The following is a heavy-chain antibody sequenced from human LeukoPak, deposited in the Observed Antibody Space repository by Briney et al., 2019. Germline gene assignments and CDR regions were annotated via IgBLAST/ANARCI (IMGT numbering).Heavy chain of an antibody. CDR3: AREGGQQWLVDY. D-gene: IGHD6-19*01. Sequence: GASVKVSCKASEYTFTSYYMHWVRQAPGQGLEWMGIINPSGGSTSYAQKFQGRVTMTRDTSTSTVYMELSSLRSEDTAVYYCAREGGQQWLVDYWGQGTLVTVSS. J-gene: IGHJ4*02. V-gene: IGHV1-46*01. CDR1: EYTFTSYY. CDR2: INPSGGST.